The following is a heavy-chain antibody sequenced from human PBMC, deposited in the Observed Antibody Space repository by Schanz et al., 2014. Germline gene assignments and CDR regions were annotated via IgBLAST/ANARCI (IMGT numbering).Heavy chain of an antibody. D-gene: IGHD1-1*01. CDR2: ISGGGGTT. CDR3: ARGRVLES. Sequence: EVQLVQSGGGLVQPGGSLRLSCAASEFTFSTDAMSWVRQAPGKGLEWVSAISGGGGTTYYTDSVKGRFTISRDNSKSTLYLQMNSLRAEDTAVYYCARGRVLESWGQGTLVTVSS. CDR1: EFTFSTDA. V-gene: IGHV3-23*04. J-gene: IGHJ5*02.